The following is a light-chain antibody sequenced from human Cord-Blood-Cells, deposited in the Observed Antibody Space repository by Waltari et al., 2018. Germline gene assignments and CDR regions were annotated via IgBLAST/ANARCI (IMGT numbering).Light chain of an antibody. CDR3: QQYNSYST. Sequence: DIKMTQSPSTLPASVGDRVTITCRASQSISSWLAWYQQKPGKAPKLLIYKASSLESGVPSRFSGSGSGTEFTLTISSLQPDDFATYYCQQYNSYSTFGQGTKVEIK. CDR2: KAS. V-gene: IGKV1-5*03. CDR1: QSISSW. J-gene: IGKJ1*01.